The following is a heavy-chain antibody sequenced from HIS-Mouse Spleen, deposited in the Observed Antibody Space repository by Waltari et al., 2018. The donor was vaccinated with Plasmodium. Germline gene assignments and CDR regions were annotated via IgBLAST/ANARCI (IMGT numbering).Heavy chain of an antibody. D-gene: IGHD3-3*01. Sequence: EVQLVESGGGLVQPGRSLRLSCAASGFTFDDYAMHWVRQAPGKGLEWVSGISWNSGSIGYADSVKGRFTISRDNAKNSLYLQMNSLRAEDTALYYCARLYYDFWSGYYPYGMDVWGQGTTVTVSS. CDR3: ARLYYDFWSGYYPYGMDV. V-gene: IGHV3-9*01. CDR2: ISWNSGSI. CDR1: GFTFDDYA. J-gene: IGHJ6*02.